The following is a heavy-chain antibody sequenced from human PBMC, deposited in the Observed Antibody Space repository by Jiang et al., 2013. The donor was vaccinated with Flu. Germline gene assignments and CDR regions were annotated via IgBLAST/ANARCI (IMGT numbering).Heavy chain of an antibody. D-gene: IGHD3-3*01. Sequence: GSGLVKPSQTLSLTCTVSGGSISSGGYYWSWIRQHPGKGLEWIGYIYYSGSTYYNPSLKSRVTISVDTSKNQFSLKLSSVTAADTAVYYCARASNTIFGVVIISSWFDPWGQGTLVTVSS. CDR3: ARASNTIFGVVIISSWFDP. J-gene: IGHJ5*02. V-gene: IGHV4-31*03. CDR2: IYYSGST. CDR1: GGSISSGGYY.